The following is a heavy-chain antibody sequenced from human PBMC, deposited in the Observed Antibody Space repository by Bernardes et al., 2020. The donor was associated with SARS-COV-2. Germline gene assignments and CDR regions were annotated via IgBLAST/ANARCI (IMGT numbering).Heavy chain of an antibody. Sequence: GGYLRLSCAASGFNFTDYYMTWIRQAPGKGLECIASITTVSATYYADSVRGRFTISRDDAKNSLYLQMKSLRAEDTAVYYCVRDRVSNSRRYGVFDYWGQGILVTVSS. CDR1: GFNFTDYY. CDR2: ITTVSAT. D-gene: IGHD5-18*01. J-gene: IGHJ4*02. V-gene: IGHV3-11*01. CDR3: VRDRVSNSRRYGVFDY.